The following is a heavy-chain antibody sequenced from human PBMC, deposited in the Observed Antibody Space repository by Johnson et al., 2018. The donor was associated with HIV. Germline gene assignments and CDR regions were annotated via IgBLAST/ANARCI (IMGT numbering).Heavy chain of an antibody. D-gene: IGHD3-16*02. V-gene: IGHV3-33*08. J-gene: IGHJ3*02. Sequence: QVLLVESGGGVVQPGRYLRLSCAASGFTFSSYGMHWVRQAPGKGLEWVAFIRYDGSNKYYADSVKGRFTISRDNSKNTLHLQMNSLRAEDTAVYYCAREWGVITFGGVIPRNAFDIWGQGTMVTVSS. CDR3: AREWGVITFGGVIPRNAFDI. CDR1: GFTFSSYG. CDR2: IRYDGSNK.